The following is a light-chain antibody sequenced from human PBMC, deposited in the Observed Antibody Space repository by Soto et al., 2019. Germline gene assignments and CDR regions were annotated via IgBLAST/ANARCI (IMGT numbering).Light chain of an antibody. CDR3: QQYGSSSWT. J-gene: IGKJ1*01. CDR2: GAS. V-gene: IGKV3-20*01. CDR1: QSVSSS. Sequence: EIVLTQSPATLSLSPGERATLSCRASQSVSSSLAWYQQKPGQAPRLLIYGASKRAPGIPVRFSASGSGTDFTLTISRLEPEDFAVYYCQQYGSSSWTFGQGTKVDIK.